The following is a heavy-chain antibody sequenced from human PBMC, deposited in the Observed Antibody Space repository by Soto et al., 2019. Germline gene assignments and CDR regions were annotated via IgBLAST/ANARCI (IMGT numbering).Heavy chain of an antibody. V-gene: IGHV4-61*01. CDR2: IYYSGST. J-gene: IGHJ4*02. D-gene: IGHD5-18*01. CDR3: ASGRGYSYGSFDY. Sequence: SETLSLTCTVSGGSISSSSYYLSWIRQPPGKGLEWIGYIYYSGSTNYNPSLKSRVTISVDTSKNQFSLKLSSVTAADTAVYYCASGRGYSYGSFDYWGQGTLVTVSS. CDR1: GGSISSSSYY.